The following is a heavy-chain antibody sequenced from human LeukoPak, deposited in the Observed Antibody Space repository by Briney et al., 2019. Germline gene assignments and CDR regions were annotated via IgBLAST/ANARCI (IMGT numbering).Heavy chain of an antibody. CDR1: GLSFNSYT. V-gene: IGHV3-23*01. CDR2: ISQTGHYT. Sequence: GGSLRPSCAASGLSFNSYTMSWVRQAPGKGLEWVSSISQTGHYTDYADSVKGRFTISRDNSKNTLYLQMNSLRAEDTAVYYCAKGSAPFDYWGQGTLVTVSS. CDR3: AKGSAPFDY. D-gene: IGHD3-10*01. J-gene: IGHJ4*02.